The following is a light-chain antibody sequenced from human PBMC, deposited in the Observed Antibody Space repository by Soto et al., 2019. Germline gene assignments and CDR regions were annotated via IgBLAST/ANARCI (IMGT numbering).Light chain of an antibody. V-gene: IGKV3-20*01. J-gene: IGKJ4*01. CDR2: GSS. Sequence: EIVLTQSPGTLSLSPGERATLSCRASQNINSNFLTWYQQKPGQAPRLFIYGSSNRATGIPDRFSGSGSGTDFTLTISRLEPEDFAVYYCQQYGSSPTFGGGPKVESK. CDR1: QNINSNF. CDR3: QQYGSSPT.